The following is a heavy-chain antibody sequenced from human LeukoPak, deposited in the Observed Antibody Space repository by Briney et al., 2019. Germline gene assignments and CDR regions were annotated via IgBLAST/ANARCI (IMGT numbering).Heavy chain of an antibody. D-gene: IGHD2-21*01. Sequence: GGSLRLSCAASSFTFYRYAMSCLRQAPQKGLEWVSGISVSGDITYYADSVKGRFTIARDNYRTTLYLQLNSLRADDTSVYYCAKSHIARYPLQYYFDLWGQGAQVIVSS. CDR3: AKSHIARYPLQYYFDL. J-gene: IGHJ4*02. CDR2: ISVSGDIT. CDR1: SFTFYRYA. V-gene: IGHV3-23*01.